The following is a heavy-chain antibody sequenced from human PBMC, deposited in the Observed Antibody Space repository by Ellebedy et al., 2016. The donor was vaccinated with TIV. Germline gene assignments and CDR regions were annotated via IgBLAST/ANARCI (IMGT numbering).Heavy chain of an antibody. Sequence: PGGSLRLSCAASGFTFSNYGMTWVRQAPGKGLEWVSAITDSGTNTYFADSVKGRFTISRDISQNTLYLQMNGLRAEDTAVYYCAKTSTRWTHDYWGQGTLVTVSS. CDR2: ITDSGTNT. J-gene: IGHJ4*02. CDR1: GFTFSNYG. CDR3: AKTSTRWTHDY. V-gene: IGHV3-23*01. D-gene: IGHD3/OR15-3a*01.